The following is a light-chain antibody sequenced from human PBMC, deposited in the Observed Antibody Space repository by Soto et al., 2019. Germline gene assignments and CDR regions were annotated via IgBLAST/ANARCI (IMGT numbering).Light chain of an antibody. CDR1: QGIGDT. CDR2: DAS. V-gene: IGKV3D-15*01. CDR3: HQYNGWPRT. J-gene: IGKJ1*01. Sequence: EVVMTQSPATLSVSPGEGVTLSCRASQGIGDTLAWYQHKPGQTPRLLIYDASNRATGIPARFSGSGSGTDFTLTISSLEPEDFAVYYCHQYNGWPRTFGQGTKVDIK.